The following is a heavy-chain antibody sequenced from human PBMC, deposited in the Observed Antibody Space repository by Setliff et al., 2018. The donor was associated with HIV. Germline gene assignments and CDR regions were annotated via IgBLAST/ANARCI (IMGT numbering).Heavy chain of an antibody. D-gene: IGHD1-1*01. V-gene: IGHV3-7*05. CDR1: GFTFSSYW. CDR2: IKQDGSEK. CDR3: ARETRPGLTRSGFDY. Sequence: GGSLRLSCAASGFTFSSYWMSWVRQAPGKGLEWVANIKQDGSEKYYVDSVKGRFTISRDNAKNSLYLQMNSLRAEDTAVYYCARETRPGLTRSGFDYWGQGTLVTSPQ. J-gene: IGHJ4*02.